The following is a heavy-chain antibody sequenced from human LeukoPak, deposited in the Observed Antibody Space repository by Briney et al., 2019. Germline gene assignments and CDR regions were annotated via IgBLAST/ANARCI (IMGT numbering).Heavy chain of an antibody. D-gene: IGHD3-22*01. J-gene: IGHJ4*02. V-gene: IGHV1-18*01. CDR1: GYTFTSYG. CDR3: ARVPYYYDSSGYVNFDY. Sequence: ASVKVSCKASGYTFTSYGISWVRQAPGQGLEWMGWISAYNGNTNYAQKLQGRVTMTTDTSTSTAYMELRSLRSDDTAVYYCARVPYYYDSSGYVNFDYWGQGTLVTVSS. CDR2: ISAYNGNT.